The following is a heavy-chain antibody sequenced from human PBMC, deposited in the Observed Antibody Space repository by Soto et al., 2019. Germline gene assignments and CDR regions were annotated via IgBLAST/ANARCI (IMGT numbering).Heavy chain of an antibody. CDR1: GYNFGSHW. CDR3: ARHRAGTTAAPFDY. V-gene: IGHV5-51*01. Sequence: PGESLKISCRGSGYNFGSHWIAWVRQKPGKGLEWMGIIYPSDSDARYRPSFQGQVTFSADKSISTAYLQWSSLKASDSATYYCARHRAGTTAAPFDYWGQGTLVTVSS. J-gene: IGHJ4*02. CDR2: IYPSDSDA. D-gene: IGHD1-7*01.